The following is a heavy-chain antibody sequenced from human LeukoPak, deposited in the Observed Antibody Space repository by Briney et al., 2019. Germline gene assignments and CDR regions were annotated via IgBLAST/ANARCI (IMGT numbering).Heavy chain of an antibody. Sequence: GGCLRLSCAASGFTFSSYSMNWVRQAPGKGLEWVSSISSSSSYIYYADSVKGRFTISRDNSKNTLYLQMNSLRAEDTAVYYCAKDTYSSSSVWGYLDYWGQGTLVTVSS. CDR2: ISSSSSYI. J-gene: IGHJ4*02. CDR3: AKDTYSSSSVWGYLDY. V-gene: IGHV3-21*04. D-gene: IGHD6-6*01. CDR1: GFTFSSYS.